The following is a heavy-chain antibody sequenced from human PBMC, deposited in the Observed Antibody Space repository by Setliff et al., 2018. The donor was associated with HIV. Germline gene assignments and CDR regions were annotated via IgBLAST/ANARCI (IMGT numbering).Heavy chain of an antibody. D-gene: IGHD3-10*01. Sequence: ASVKVSCKASGYSFSTSFIHWVRQAPGQGLEWMGIINPSGGSTSYAQKLQGRFTLTSDTSTDTVYMELRSLRSEDSAVYYCARVGGSGTYSTLDYWGQGTLVTVSS. CDR1: GYSFSTSF. CDR3: ARVGGSGTYSTLDY. V-gene: IGHV1-46*04. CDR2: INPSGGST. J-gene: IGHJ4*02.